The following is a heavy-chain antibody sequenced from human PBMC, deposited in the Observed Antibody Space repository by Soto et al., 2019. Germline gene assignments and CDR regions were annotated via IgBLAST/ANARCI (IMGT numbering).Heavy chain of an antibody. CDR1: GGSFSGYY. Sequence: QVQLQQWGAGLLKPSETLSLTCAVYGGSFSGYYWTWIRQPPGTGLEWIGEINHSGSTNYNPSLKXRVTMSVDTSKNQFSLKLTSVTAADTAVYYCARDKITGLFDYWGQGPLVTVSS. CDR3: ARDKITGLFDY. J-gene: IGHJ4*02. D-gene: IGHD2-8*02. CDR2: INHSGST. V-gene: IGHV4-34*01.